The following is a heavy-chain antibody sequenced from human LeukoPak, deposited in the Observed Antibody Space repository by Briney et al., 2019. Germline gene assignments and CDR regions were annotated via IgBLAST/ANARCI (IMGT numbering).Heavy chain of an antibody. D-gene: IGHD3-16*01. J-gene: IGHJ5*02. Sequence: GGSLRLSCAASGFSVSDYWMTWVRQAPGKGLEWVANIKQDGSEKTYVDSVKGRFTIPRGNAKNSLYLQMNSLRVEDTAMYYCVRDGGTDWYDPWGQGTLVTVFS. CDR3: VRDGGTDWYDP. V-gene: IGHV3-7*01. CDR2: IKQDGSEK. CDR1: GFSVSDYW.